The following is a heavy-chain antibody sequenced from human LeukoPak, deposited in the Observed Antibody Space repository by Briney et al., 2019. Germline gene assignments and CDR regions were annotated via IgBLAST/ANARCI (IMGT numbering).Heavy chain of an antibody. CDR1: EFTFSSYA. V-gene: IGHV3-23*01. Sequence: PGGSLRLSCAASEFTFSSYAMSWVRQAPGKGPEWVSAISGSGGSTYYADSVKGRVTISRDNSKNTLYLQMNSLRAEDTAVYYCAKGVSIVGATTPFDYWGQGALVTVSS. CDR2: ISGSGGST. J-gene: IGHJ4*02. D-gene: IGHD1-26*01. CDR3: AKGVSIVGATTPFDY.